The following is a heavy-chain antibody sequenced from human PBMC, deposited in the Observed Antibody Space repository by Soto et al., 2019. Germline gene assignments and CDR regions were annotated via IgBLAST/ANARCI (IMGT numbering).Heavy chain of an antibody. D-gene: IGHD6-6*01. J-gene: IGHJ4*02. Sequence: ASVKVSCKASGYTFSGYYIHWLRQAPGQGLEWMGWINPNSGGTNYAQKFQGRVTVARDTSISTAYMELSRLRSDDTAVYYCARDLSPSRSIAARPHYWGQGTLVTVSS. V-gene: IGHV1-2*02. CDR2: INPNSGGT. CDR3: ARDLSPSRSIAARPHY. CDR1: GYTFSGYY.